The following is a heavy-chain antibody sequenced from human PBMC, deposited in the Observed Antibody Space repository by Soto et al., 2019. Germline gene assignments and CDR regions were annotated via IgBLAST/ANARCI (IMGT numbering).Heavy chain of an antibody. Sequence: GVSLRLSCAASGFTFSSFAMNWVRQAPGKGLEWVSTISDSVGGTYYADSVKGRFTISRDNSKKTMYLQMSSLRAEDTAVYYCAKGSPGGAFDIWGHGTMVNVS. V-gene: IGHV3-23*01. CDR1: GFTFSSFA. CDR2: ISDSVGGT. J-gene: IGHJ3*02. CDR3: AKGSPGGAFDI.